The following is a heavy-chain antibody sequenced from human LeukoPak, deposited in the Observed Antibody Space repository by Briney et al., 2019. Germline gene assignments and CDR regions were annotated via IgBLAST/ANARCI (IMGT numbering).Heavy chain of an antibody. CDR2: ISAYNGNT. D-gene: IGHD3-10*01. J-gene: IGHJ2*01. CDR1: GYTFTSYG. CDR3: ARITMVRGVIFDWYFDL. Sequence: ASVKVSCKASGYTFTSYGISWVRQGPGQGLERMGWISAYNGNTNYAQKLQGRVTMTTDTSTSTAYMELRSLRSDDTAVYYCARITMVRGVIFDWYFDLWGRGTLVTVSS. V-gene: IGHV1-18*01.